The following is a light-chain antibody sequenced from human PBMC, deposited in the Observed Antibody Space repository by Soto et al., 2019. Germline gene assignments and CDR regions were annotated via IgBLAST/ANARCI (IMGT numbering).Light chain of an antibody. Sequence: DLVLTPSPDSLSVSLGERATINCKSSQSFLYSSNNKNYLAWYQQKPGKAPKLLIYAASTLESGVPSRFSGSGSGTDFTLTISSLQPEDFATYYCQQSYSTPQTFGQGTKVDIK. V-gene: IGKV4-1*01. CDR2: AAS. CDR1: QSFLYSSNNKNY. J-gene: IGKJ1*01. CDR3: QQSYSTPQT.